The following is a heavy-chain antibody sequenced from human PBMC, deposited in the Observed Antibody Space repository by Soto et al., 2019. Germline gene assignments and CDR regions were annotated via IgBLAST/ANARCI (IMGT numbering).Heavy chain of an antibody. CDR2: IIPIFGTA. CDR3: ARDRYCTNGVCYGTRNYYYYYGMDV. J-gene: IGHJ6*02. CDR1: GGTFSSYA. V-gene: IGHV1-69*13. D-gene: IGHD2-8*01. Sequence: GASVKVSCKASGGTFSSYAISWVRQASGQGLEWMGGIIPIFGTANYAQKFQGRVTITADESTSTAYMELSSLRSEDTAVYYCARDRYCTNGVCYGTRNYYYYYGMDVWGQGTTVTV.